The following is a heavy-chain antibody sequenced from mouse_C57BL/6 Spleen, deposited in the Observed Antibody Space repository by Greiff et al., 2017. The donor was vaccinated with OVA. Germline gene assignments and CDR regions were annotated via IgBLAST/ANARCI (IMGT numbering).Heavy chain of an antibody. CDR3: ARRDGYYGFYYFDY. CDR1: GYTFTSYR. D-gene: IGHD2-3*01. CDR2: IDPSDSYT. V-gene: IGHV1-59*01. Sequence: QVQLQQPGAELVRPGTSVKLSCKASGYTFTSYRMHWVKQRPGQGLEWIGVIDPSDSYTNYNQKFKGKATLTVDTSSSTAYMQLSSLTSEDSAVYYCARRDGYYGFYYFDYWGQGTTLTVSS. J-gene: IGHJ2*01.